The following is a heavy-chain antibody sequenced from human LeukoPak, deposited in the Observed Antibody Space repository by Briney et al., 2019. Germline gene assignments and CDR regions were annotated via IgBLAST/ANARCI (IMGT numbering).Heavy chain of an antibody. CDR3: ARDDKGIGGAFDY. J-gene: IGHJ4*02. D-gene: IGHD3-10*01. Sequence: PGGSLRLSCAASGFTFSSYAMSWVRQAPGKGLEWVSSISSSSRYIYYADSMKGRFTISRDNAKNSLYLQMNSLRAEDTAVYYCARDDKGIGGAFDYWGQGTLVTVSS. CDR2: ISSSSRYI. CDR1: GFTFSSYA. V-gene: IGHV3-21*01.